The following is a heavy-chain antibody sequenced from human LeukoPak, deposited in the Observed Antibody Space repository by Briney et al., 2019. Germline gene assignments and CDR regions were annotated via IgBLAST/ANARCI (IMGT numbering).Heavy chain of an antibody. Sequence: GGSLRLSCAASGFTFSSYAMSWVRHAPGKGLEWDSSMSGRGGSTYYADSVKGRFTSSRDDSKNTLYLQMNSLRAEDTAVDCCARVRYGVLVVWGQGTTVTVSS. CDR1: GFTFSSYA. CDR2: MSGRGGST. J-gene: IGHJ6*02. D-gene: IGHD4-17*01. CDR3: ARVRYGVLVV. V-gene: IGHV3-23*01.